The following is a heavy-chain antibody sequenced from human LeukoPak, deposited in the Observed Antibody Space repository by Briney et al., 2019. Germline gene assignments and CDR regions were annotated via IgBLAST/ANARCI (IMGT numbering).Heavy chain of an antibody. V-gene: IGHV3-48*03. CDR3: ARSKRDIVATIGY. Sequence: GGSLRLSCAASGFTFSDYEMNWVRQAPGKGREWLSYISSGGYTADYADSVKGRFTISRDNAKNSVYLQMHSLRAEDTGLYYCARSKRDIVATIGYWGQGTLVAVSS. CDR1: GFTFSDYE. CDR2: ISSGGYTA. D-gene: IGHD5-12*01. J-gene: IGHJ4*02.